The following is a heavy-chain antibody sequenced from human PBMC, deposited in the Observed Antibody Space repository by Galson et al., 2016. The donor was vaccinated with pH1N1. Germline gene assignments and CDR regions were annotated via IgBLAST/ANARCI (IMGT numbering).Heavy chain of an antibody. CDR1: GYTFTSNA. V-gene: IGHV7-4-1*04. Sequence: SVKVSCKASGYTFTSNAMNWVRQAPGQGLEWMGWINTNTGNPTYAQGFTGRFVFSLDTSVSMAYLKISSLKAEDTAVYYCARSYCSSTSCYGGSYYYCGMDVWGQGTTVTVSS. D-gene: IGHD2-2*01. CDR3: ARSYCSSTSCYGGSYYYCGMDV. CDR2: INTNTGNP. J-gene: IGHJ6*02.